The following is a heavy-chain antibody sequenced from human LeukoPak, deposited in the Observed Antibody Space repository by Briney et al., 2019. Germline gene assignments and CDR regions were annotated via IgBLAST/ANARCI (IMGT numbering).Heavy chain of an antibody. CDR3: AKAADYYDSSGYLDY. J-gene: IGHJ4*02. D-gene: IGHD3-22*01. CDR2: IYTSGST. Sequence: PSQTLSLTCTVSGGSISSGSYYWSWIRQPAGKGLEWIGRIYTSGSTNYNPSLKSRVTISVDTSKNQFSLKLSSVTAADTAVYYCAKAADYYDSSGYLDYWGQGTLVTVSS. V-gene: IGHV4-61*02. CDR1: GGSISSGSYY.